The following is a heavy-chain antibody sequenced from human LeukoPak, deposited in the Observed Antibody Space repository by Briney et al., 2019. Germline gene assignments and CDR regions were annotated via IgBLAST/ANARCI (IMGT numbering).Heavy chain of an antibody. J-gene: IGHJ5*02. CDR2: IYPGDSDT. CDR1: GYSFTSYW. Sequence: GESLKISCKGSGYSFTSYWIGWVRQMPGKGLEWMGIIYPGDSDTRYSPSFQGQVTISADKSISTAYLQWSSLKASGTAMYYCARSITIFGVVIMAWFDPWGQGTLVTVSS. V-gene: IGHV5-51*01. D-gene: IGHD3-3*01. CDR3: ARSITIFGVVIMAWFDP.